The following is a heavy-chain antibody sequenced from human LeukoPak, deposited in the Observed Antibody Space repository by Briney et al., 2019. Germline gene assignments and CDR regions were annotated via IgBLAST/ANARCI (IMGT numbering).Heavy chain of an antibody. CDR3: AKDSEYQLLYRGYFDY. J-gene: IGHJ4*02. CDR1: GFTFSSYA. V-gene: IGHV3-30-3*01. D-gene: IGHD2-2*02. Sequence: GGSLRLSCAASGFTFSSYAMHWVRQAPGKGLEWVAVISYDGSNKYYADSVKGRFTISRDNSKNTLYLQMNSLRPEDTAVYYCAKDSEYQLLYRGYFDYWGQGTLVTVSS. CDR2: ISYDGSNK.